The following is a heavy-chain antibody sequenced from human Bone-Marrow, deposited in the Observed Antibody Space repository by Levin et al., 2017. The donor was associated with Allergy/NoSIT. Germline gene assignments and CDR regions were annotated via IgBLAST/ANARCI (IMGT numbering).Heavy chain of an antibody. CDR3: ARDYYGDYSLFDY. J-gene: IGHJ4*02. D-gene: IGHD4-17*01. CDR2: IWYDGSNK. CDR1: GFTFSRYG. V-gene: IGHV3-33*01. Sequence: SCAASGFTFSRYGIHWVRQAPGKGLEWVAFIWYDGSNKDYADSVKGRFTISRDNSKNTLYLQMNSLRAEDTAVYYCARDYYGDYSLFDYWGQGTLVTVSS.